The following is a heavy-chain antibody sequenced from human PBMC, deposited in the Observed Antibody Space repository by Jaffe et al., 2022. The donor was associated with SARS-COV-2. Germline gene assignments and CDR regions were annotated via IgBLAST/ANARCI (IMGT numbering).Heavy chain of an antibody. CDR1: GGSISSSSYY. D-gene: IGHD6-19*01. V-gene: IGHV4-39*01. CDR3: ASGIAVAAVDY. CDR2: IYYSGST. J-gene: IGHJ4*02. Sequence: QLQLQESGPGLVKPSETLSLTCTVSGGSISSSSYYWGWIRQPPGKGLEWIGSIYYSGSTYYNPSLKSRVTISVDTSKNQFSLKLSSVTAADTAVYYCASGIAVAAVDYWGQGTLVTVSS.